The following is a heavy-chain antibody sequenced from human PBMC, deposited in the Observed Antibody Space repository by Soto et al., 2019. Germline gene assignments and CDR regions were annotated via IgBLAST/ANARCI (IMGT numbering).Heavy chain of an antibody. Sequence: QVHLVQSGAEVKKPGASVKVSCKAAGYTFTSYGITWVRQAPGQGLEWMGWISVYNGNTRYAQNLQGRVIMTTDTSTSAAYRELRSLRSDDTAVYYCAREDYSSLSSLYGMDVWGQGTTVTVSS. V-gene: IGHV1-18*01. J-gene: IGHJ6*02. CDR3: AREDYSSLSSLYGMDV. CDR2: ISVYNGNT. D-gene: IGHD4-4*01. CDR1: GYTFTSYG.